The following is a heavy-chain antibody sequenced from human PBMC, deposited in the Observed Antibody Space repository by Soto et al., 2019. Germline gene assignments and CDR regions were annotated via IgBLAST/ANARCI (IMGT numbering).Heavy chain of an antibody. CDR3: ARSGSGGSWTARYYYYGMDV. D-gene: IGHD3-10*01. Sequence: SETLSLTCTFSCGSIISYYWSWIRQPPGKGLEWIGYIYCSGSTNYNPSLKSRVTISVDTSKNQFSLKLSSVTAADTAVYYCARSGSGGSWTARYYYYGMDVWGQGTTVTVSS. CDR2: IYCSGST. CDR1: CGSIISYY. J-gene: IGHJ6*02. V-gene: IGHV4-59*01.